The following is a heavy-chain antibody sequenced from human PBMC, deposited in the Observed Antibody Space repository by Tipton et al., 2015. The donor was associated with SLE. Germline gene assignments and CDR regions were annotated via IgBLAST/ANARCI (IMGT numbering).Heavy chain of an antibody. V-gene: IGHV4-38-2*02. J-gene: IGHJ4*02. Sequence: LRLSCTVSGYSISSGCYWGWIRQSPGKGLEWIGGIYHSGSTYYHPSLKSRVTISVDTSKNQFSLKLTSVTAADTAVYYCAREGVGATTYGEFGNWGQGTLVTVSS. D-gene: IGHD5-24*01. CDR2: IYHSGST. CDR1: GYSISSGCY. CDR3: AREGVGATTYGEFGN.